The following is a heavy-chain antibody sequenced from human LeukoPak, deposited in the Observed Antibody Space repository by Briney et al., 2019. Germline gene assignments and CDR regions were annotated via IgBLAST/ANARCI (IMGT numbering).Heavy chain of an antibody. CDR3: ARDSHQWELSNYYFDY. CDR2: IWYDGSNK. Sequence: GRSLRLSCAASGFTFSSYGMHWVRQAPGKGLEWVAVIWYDGSNKYYADSVEGRFTISRDNSKNTLYLQMNSLRAEDTAVYYCARDSHQWELSNYYFDYWGQGTLVTVSS. CDR1: GFTFSSYG. J-gene: IGHJ4*02. V-gene: IGHV3-33*01. D-gene: IGHD1-26*01.